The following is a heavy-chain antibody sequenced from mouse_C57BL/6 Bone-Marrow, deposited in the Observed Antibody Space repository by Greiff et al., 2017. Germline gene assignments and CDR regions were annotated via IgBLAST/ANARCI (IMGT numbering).Heavy chain of an antibody. CDR1: GYTFTSYW. V-gene: IGHV1-64*01. Sequence: QVPLQQPGAELVKPGASVKLSCKASGYTFTSYWMHWVKQRPGQGLEWIGMIHPNSGSTTYNEKFKSKATLTVDNSSSTAYMQLSSLTSEDAAVYYCASLLLQGMDYWGQGTSVTVSS. J-gene: IGHJ4*01. CDR3: ASLLLQGMDY. D-gene: IGHD1-1*01. CDR2: IHPNSGST.